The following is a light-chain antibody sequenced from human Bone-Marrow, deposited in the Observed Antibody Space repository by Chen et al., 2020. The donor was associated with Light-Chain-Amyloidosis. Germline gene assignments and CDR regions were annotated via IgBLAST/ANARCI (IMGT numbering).Light chain of an antibody. CDR3: QSADSSGTYEVI. Sequence: SYELTQPPSVSVSPGQTARITCSGDDLPTKYAYWYQQKPGQAPVLVIHRDPERPSGISERFSGSSSGTKATLTISGVQAEDEADYHCQSADSSGTYEVIFGGGTKLTVL. CDR2: RDP. V-gene: IGLV3-25*03. CDR1: DLPTKY. J-gene: IGLJ2*01.